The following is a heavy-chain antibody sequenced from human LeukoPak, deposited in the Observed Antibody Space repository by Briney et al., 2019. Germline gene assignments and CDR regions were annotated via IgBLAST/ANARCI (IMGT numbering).Heavy chain of an antibody. Sequence: KPSETLSLTCAVSGYSISRGYNRGWIRQPPGKGLEWIGSIYHSGSTFYNPSLKSRVTISVDTSKNQFSLKVSSVTAADTAVFYCARYDCGSTACSSIFDYWGQGTLVTVSS. CDR2: IYHSGST. V-gene: IGHV4-38-2*01. J-gene: IGHJ4*02. CDR3: ARYDCGSTACSSIFDY. CDR1: GYSISRGYN. D-gene: IGHD2-2*01.